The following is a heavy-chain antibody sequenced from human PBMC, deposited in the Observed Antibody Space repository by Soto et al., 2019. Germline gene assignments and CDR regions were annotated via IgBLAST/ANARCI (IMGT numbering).Heavy chain of an antibody. J-gene: IGHJ4*02. CDR2: ISGSGGST. V-gene: IGHV3-23*01. CDR1: GFTFSSYA. D-gene: IGHD5-12*01. CDR3: AKRDGYTWDYFDY. Sequence: PGGSLRLACAASGFTFSSYAMSWVRQAPGKGLEWVSAISGSGGSTYYADSVKGRFTISRDNSKNTLYLQMNSLRAEDTAVYYCAKRDGYTWDYFDYWGQGTLVTVSS.